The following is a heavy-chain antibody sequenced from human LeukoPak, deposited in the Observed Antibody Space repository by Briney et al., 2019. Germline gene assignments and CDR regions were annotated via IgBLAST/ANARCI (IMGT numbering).Heavy chain of an antibody. CDR2: IDWNGGRT. V-gene: IGHV3-9*01. Sequence: PGGSLRLSCAASGFTFDDYAMHWVRQAPGKGLEWVSGIDWNGGRTLYADSVKGRFTISRDNSKNTLYLQMNSLRAEDTAVYYCAKVPYCSGGSCWDYFDYWGQGTLVTVSS. D-gene: IGHD2-15*01. CDR1: GFTFDDYA. CDR3: AKVPYCSGGSCWDYFDY. J-gene: IGHJ4*02.